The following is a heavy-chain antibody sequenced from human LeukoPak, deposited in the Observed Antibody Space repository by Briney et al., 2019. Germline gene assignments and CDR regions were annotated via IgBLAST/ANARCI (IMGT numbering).Heavy chain of an antibody. CDR1: GDSISSYY. D-gene: IGHD2-21*01. CDR3: ARTRIPYFDY. CDR2: IYYSGST. J-gene: IGHJ4*02. V-gene: IGHV4-59*08. Sequence: SETLSLTCTVSGDSISSYYWSWIRQPPGKGLEWIAYIYYSGSTNYNPSLKSRLTISVDTSKNQFSLKLSSVTATDTAVYYCARTRIPYFDYWGRGTLVTVSS.